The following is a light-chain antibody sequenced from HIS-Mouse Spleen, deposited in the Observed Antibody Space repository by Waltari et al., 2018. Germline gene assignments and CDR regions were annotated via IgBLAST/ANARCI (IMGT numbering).Light chain of an antibody. CDR1: SSDVGGYNY. V-gene: IGLV2-14*03. Sequence: QSALTQPASVSGSPGQSITISCTGTSSDVGGYNYVSWCQQHPGKAPKLIIYDVSNRPSGVSTRSSGSKSGNTAPLTISGLQAEDEADYYWSSYTSSSFNVVFGGGTKLTVL. J-gene: IGLJ2*01. CDR3: SSYTSSSFNVV. CDR2: DVS.